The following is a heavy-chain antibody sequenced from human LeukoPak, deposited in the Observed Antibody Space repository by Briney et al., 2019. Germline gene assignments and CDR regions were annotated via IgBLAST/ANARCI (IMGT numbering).Heavy chain of an antibody. V-gene: IGHV1-69*04. Sequence: ASVKVSCKASGGTFSSYAISWVRQAPGQGLEWMGRIIPILGIANYAQKFQGRVTITADKSTSTAYTELSSLRSEDTAVYYCARDGDLRRYGSGIRADYWGQGTLVTVSS. D-gene: IGHD6-19*01. CDR3: ARDGDLRRYGSGIRADY. CDR1: GGTFSSYA. CDR2: IIPILGIA. J-gene: IGHJ4*02.